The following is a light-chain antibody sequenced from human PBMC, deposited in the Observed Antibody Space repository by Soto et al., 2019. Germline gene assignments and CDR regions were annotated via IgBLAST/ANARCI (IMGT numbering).Light chain of an antibody. CDR2: DAS. CDR1: QSISTW. J-gene: IGKJ2*01. CDR3: HQYNAYPYT. V-gene: IGKV1-5*01. Sequence: DIQMTQSPSTLSASVRDRVTITCRASQSISTWLAWYQQKPRKAPKLLIYDASSLESGVPSRFSGSGSGTDFTLTISSLQPDDFATYFCHQYNAYPYTFGQGTKLEIK.